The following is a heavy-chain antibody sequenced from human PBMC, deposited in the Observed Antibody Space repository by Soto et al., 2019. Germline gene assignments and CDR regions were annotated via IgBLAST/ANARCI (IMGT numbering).Heavy chain of an antibody. J-gene: IGHJ5*02. Sequence: QVQLVQSGAEVKTPGSSVKVSCKASGGTFSSYAISWVRQAPGQGLEWMGGIIPIFGTANYAQKFQGRVTITADESTSTAYMELSSLRSEDTAVYYCARGFRVYDIWAGWFDPWGQGTLVTVSS. CDR2: IIPIFGTA. CDR3: ARGFRVYDIWAGWFDP. CDR1: GGTFSSYA. V-gene: IGHV1-69*01. D-gene: IGHD3-9*01.